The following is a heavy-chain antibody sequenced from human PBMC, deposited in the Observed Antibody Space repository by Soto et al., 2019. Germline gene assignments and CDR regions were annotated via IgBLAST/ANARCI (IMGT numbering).Heavy chain of an antibody. J-gene: IGHJ4*02. Sequence: PSETLSLTCTISGGSISVYYWSWIRQPPGQALVWIGYIYDSGSPYYNPSLRSRVIISADTSKNQISLKLTSATAADTAVYYCARGVGSSPPRYWGRGTLVTVSS. V-gene: IGHV4-59*01. CDR2: IYDSGSP. CDR3: ARGVGSSPPRY. CDR1: GGSISVYY. D-gene: IGHD1-26*01.